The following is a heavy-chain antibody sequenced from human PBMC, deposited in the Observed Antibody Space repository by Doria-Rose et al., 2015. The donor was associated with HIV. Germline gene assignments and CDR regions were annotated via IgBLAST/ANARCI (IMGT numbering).Heavy chain of an antibody. V-gene: IGHV2-26*01. Sequence: QVTLKESGPVLVKPTETLTLTCTVSGVSLSSPGMGVSWIRQPPGKALEWLANIFSDDERSYKTSLTIRLTIYRGTSKIQVVLTMTDMYPVDTATYYCARIKSSRWYHKYYFDFWGQGTLVIVSA. CDR3: ARIKSSRWYHKYYFDF. CDR1: GVSLSSPGMG. J-gene: IGHJ4*02. D-gene: IGHD6-13*01. CDR2: IFSDDER.